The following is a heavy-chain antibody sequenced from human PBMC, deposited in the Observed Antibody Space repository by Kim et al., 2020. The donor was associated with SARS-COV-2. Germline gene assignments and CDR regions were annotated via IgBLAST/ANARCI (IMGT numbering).Heavy chain of an antibody. V-gene: IGHV3-48*03. CDR3: AREVHYSYGSGSPDY. D-gene: IGHD3-10*01. CDR1: GFMFSSYE. Sequence: GGSLRLSCAASGFMFSSYEMNWVRQAPGKGLEWVSHISSSGTAIYYVDSVKGRFTTSRDNSKNSLYLQMNSLRAEDTAVYYCAREVHYSYGSGSPDYWGQGTLVTVSS. J-gene: IGHJ4*02. CDR2: ISSSGTAI.